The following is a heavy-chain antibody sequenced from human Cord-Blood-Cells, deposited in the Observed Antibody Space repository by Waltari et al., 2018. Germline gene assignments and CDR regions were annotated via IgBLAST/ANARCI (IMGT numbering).Heavy chain of an antibody. J-gene: IGHJ4*02. CDR3: AKDKGGSSSWFDY. CDR2: ISWDGGST. V-gene: IGHV3-43*01. Sequence: EVQLVESGGVVVQPGGSLSLSCAASGFTFDDYTMHWVRQAPGKGLEWVSLISWDGGSTYYADSVKGRFTISRDNSKNSLYLQMNSLRTEDTALYYCAKDKGGSSSWFDYWGQGTLVTVSS. CDR1: GFTFDDYT. D-gene: IGHD6-13*01.